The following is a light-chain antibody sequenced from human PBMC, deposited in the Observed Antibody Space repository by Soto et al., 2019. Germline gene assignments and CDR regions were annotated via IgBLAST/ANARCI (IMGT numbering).Light chain of an antibody. V-gene: IGKV1-5*01. Sequence: IQMTQSPSTLSASVGDRFTITCRASQSIYSCLAWYQQKPGKAPKVLLYDASSLASGVPSRFSGSGSGTEFTLTISSLQPDDFATYYCQQYITYSPVTFGGGTKVDIK. CDR3: QQYITYSPVT. CDR1: QSIYSC. CDR2: DAS. J-gene: IGKJ4*01.